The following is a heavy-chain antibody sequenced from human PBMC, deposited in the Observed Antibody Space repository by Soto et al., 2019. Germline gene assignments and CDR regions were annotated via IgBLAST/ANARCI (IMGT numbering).Heavy chain of an antibody. V-gene: IGHV3-15*01. Sequence: EVQLVESGGGLVKPGGSLRLSCAASGFTFSNAWMSWVRQAPGKGLEWVGRIKSKTDGGTTDYAAPVKGRFTISRDDSKNTLYLQMNSLKTEDTAVYYCTTAEAVAGAIYWFDPWGQGTLVTVSS. CDR1: GFTFSNAW. CDR2: IKSKTDGGTT. CDR3: TTAEAVAGAIYWFDP. D-gene: IGHD6-19*01. J-gene: IGHJ5*02.